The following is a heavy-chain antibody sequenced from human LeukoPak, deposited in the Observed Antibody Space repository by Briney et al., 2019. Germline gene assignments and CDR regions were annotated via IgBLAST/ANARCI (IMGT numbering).Heavy chain of an antibody. J-gene: IGHJ4*02. Sequence: GASVKVSCKASGYTFTGYYMHWVRQAPGQGLEWMGWINPNSGGTNYAQKFQGRVTMTRDTSTSTAYMELRSLRSDDTAVYYCARVRLLWFGDPSCFDYWGQGTLVTVSS. D-gene: IGHD3-10*01. V-gene: IGHV1-2*02. CDR2: INPNSGGT. CDR3: ARVRLLWFGDPSCFDY. CDR1: GYTFTGYY.